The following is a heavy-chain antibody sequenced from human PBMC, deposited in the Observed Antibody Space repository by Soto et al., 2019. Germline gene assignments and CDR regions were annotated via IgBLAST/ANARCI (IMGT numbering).Heavy chain of an antibody. D-gene: IGHD5-18*01. CDR1: GCSISSGSYY. Sequence: SETLSLTCTVSGCSISSGSYYWRPIRHPPVNGLELIGYMYYSGSSNYNPSLKSRVTISVDTSKTQFSLKLSSVTAADTAVYYCARGVPYSYGYISWFDPWGQGTLVTVSS. CDR3: ARGVPYSYGYISWFDP. CDR2: MYYSGSS. V-gene: IGHV4-61*01. J-gene: IGHJ5*02.